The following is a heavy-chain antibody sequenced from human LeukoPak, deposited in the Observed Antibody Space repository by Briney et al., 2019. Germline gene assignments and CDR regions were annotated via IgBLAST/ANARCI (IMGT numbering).Heavy chain of an antibody. CDR2: IRYDGSNK. D-gene: IGHD1-26*01. CDR1: GFTFSSYG. Sequence: GGSLRLSCAASGFTFSSYGMHWVRQAPGKGLEWVAFIRYDGSNKYYADSVKGRFTISRDNSKNTLYLQMNSLRAEDTAVYYCAKDLNYTPSGSYDYWGQGTLVTVSS. J-gene: IGHJ4*02. V-gene: IGHV3-30*02. CDR3: AKDLNYTPSGSYDY.